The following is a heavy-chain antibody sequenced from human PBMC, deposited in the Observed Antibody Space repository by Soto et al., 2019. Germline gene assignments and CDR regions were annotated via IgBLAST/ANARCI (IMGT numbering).Heavy chain of an antibody. V-gene: IGHV4-59*01. D-gene: IGHD3-10*01. CDR1: GGSISSYY. CDR3: ASSYYDDSGSYVNFYY. Sequence: QVQLQESGPGLVKPSETLSLTCAVSGGSISSYYWSWIRQPPGKGLEWIGYIYYIGNTNYNPSLKSRVTRSVDPSKSQFSLKLSSVSAADTAVYYCASSYYDDSGSYVNFYYWGLGTLVTFSS. CDR2: IYYIGNT. J-gene: IGHJ4*02.